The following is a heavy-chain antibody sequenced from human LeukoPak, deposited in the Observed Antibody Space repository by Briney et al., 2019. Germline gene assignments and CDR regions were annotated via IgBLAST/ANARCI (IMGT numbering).Heavy chain of an antibody. CDR1: GFTVSGDY. V-gene: IGHV3-53*01. J-gene: IGHJ4*02. Sequence: PGGSLRLSCVVSGFTVSGDYISWFRQAPGKGLEWVSVLYYGVSTFYKDSVKGRFTTSGDNFNNTVYLQMNSLRAEDTAVYYCAKDLYGSEKSFDYWGQGTLVTVSS. CDR2: LYYGVST. CDR3: AKDLYGSEKSFDY. D-gene: IGHD3-10*01.